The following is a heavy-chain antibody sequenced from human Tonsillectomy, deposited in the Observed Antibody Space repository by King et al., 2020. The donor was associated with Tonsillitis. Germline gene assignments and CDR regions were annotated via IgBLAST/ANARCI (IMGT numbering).Heavy chain of an antibody. CDR2: IITTGSIT. V-gene: IGHV3-11*01. D-gene: IGHD1-7*01. J-gene: IGHJ3*02. CDR1: GFTFTDHY. Sequence: VQLVESGGGLVKPGGALRLSCAASGFTFTDHYMSWIRQAPGKGLEWVSYIITTGSITYYADSVKDRFTISRDNAENTLFLQMNSLRAEDTAVYYCARDSATTAGFAFDIWGQGTAVTVSS. CDR3: ARDSATTAGFAFDI.